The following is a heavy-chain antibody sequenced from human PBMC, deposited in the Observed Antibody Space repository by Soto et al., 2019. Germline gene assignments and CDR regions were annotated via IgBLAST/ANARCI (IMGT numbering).Heavy chain of an antibody. D-gene: IGHD6-13*01. J-gene: IGHJ4*02. CDR3: ARESRSWYGSIWDY. V-gene: IGHV4-59*12. CDR2: IYYSGST. CDR1: GGSISSYY. Sequence: SETLSLTCAVYGGSISSYYWSWLRQPPGKGLEWIGYIYYSGSTNYNPSLKSRVTISVDTSKNQFSLKLSSVTAADTAVYYCARESRSWYGSIWDYWGQGTLVTVS.